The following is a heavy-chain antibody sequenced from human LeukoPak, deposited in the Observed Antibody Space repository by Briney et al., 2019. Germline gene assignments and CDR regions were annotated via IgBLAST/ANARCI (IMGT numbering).Heavy chain of an antibody. Sequence: GGSLRLSCAASGFTFSNAWMSWVRQAPGKGLEGGSGINWNGGSTGYADSVKGRFTISRDNAKNSLYLQMNCLRAEDTAVYYCARDKPSVEQWLVIDAFDIWGQGTMVTVSS. J-gene: IGHJ3*02. CDR3: ARDKPSVEQWLVIDAFDI. CDR1: GFTFSNAW. V-gene: IGHV3-20*04. D-gene: IGHD6-19*01. CDR2: INWNGGST.